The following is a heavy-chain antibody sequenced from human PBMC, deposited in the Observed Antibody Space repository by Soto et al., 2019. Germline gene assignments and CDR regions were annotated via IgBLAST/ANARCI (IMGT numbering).Heavy chain of an antibody. Sequence: GGSLRLSCSASGFTFSINAMHWVRQAPGKGLEYVSAITSNGGSTYYADSVKGRFTISRDNSKNTLYLQMSSLRAEDTAVYFCVRIPREGGDYWGQGTLVTVSS. D-gene: IGHD2-2*02. V-gene: IGHV3-64D*08. J-gene: IGHJ4*02. CDR3: VRIPREGGDY. CDR1: GFTFSINA. CDR2: ITSNGGST.